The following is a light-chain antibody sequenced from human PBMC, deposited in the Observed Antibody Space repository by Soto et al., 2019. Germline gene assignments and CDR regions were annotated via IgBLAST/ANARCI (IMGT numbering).Light chain of an antibody. CDR3: QQSFTTPFT. CDR2: TAS. Sequence: DIPMTQSPSSLSASVGDGVTITCRASQNITRNLNWYQQKPGKAPKLLIYTASNFRSGVPPRFSGSGSGTDFTLTIRSLHFEDFATYYCQQSFTTPFTFGPGTIVNI. V-gene: IGKV1-39*01. J-gene: IGKJ3*01. CDR1: QNITRN.